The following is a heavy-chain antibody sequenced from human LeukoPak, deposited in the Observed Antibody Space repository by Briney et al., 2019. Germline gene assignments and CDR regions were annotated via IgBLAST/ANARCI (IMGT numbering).Heavy chain of an antibody. CDR1: GGTFSSYA. CDR3: ARAHTPYSSSSRGASVDY. V-gene: IGHV1-69*05. Sequence: SVKVSCKASGGTFSSYAISWVRQAPGQGLEWMGGIIPIFGTANYAQKFQGRVTITTDESTSTAYMELCSLRSEDTAVYYCARAHTPYSSSSRGASVDYWGQGTLVTVSS. J-gene: IGHJ4*02. D-gene: IGHD6-6*01. CDR2: IIPIFGTA.